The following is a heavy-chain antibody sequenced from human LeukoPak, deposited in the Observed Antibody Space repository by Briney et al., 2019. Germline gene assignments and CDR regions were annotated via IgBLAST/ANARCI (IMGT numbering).Heavy chain of an antibody. J-gene: IGHJ4*02. D-gene: IGHD6-13*01. Sequence: PGGSLRLSCAASGFTFSTYSMNWVRQAPGKGLEWVSYISSSSSTIYYADSVKGRFTISRDNAKNSLYLQMNSLRAEDTAVYYCARVNTYSSSLLRRGAYYFDYWGQGTLVTVSS. V-gene: IGHV3-48*01. CDR1: GFTFSTYS. CDR2: ISSSSSTI. CDR3: ARVNTYSSSLLRRGAYYFDY.